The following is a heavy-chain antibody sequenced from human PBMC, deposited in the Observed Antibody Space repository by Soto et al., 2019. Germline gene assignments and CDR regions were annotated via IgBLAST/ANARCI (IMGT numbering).Heavy chain of an antibody. CDR2: IYYSGST. Sequence: PSETLSLTCTVSGGSISSGDYYWSWIRQPPGKGLEWIGYIYYSGSTYYNPSLKSRVTISVDTSKNQFSLKLSSVTAADTAVYYCARYDYDILTGYSYWRQGTLVTVSS. CDR1: GGSISSGDYY. D-gene: IGHD3-9*01. J-gene: IGHJ4*02. CDR3: ARYDYDILTGYSY. V-gene: IGHV4-30-4*01.